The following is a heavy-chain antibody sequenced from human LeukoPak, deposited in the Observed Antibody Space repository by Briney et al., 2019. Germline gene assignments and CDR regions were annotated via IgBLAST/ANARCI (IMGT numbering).Heavy chain of an antibody. CDR3: ARAPLDDYGDFYFDY. V-gene: IGHV3-30*02. J-gene: IGHJ4*02. D-gene: IGHD4-17*01. CDR1: GFTFSSYG. Sequence: GGSLRLSCAASGFTFSSYGMHWVRQAPGKGLEWVAFIRYDGSNKYYADSVKGRFTISRDNAKNSLYLQMNSLRAEDTAVYYCARAPLDDYGDFYFDYWGQGTLVTVSS. CDR2: IRYDGSNK.